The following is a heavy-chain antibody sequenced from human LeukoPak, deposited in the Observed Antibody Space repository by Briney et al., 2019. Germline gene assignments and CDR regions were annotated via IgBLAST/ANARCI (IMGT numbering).Heavy chain of an antibody. Sequence: ASVKVSCKASGYTFTGYYMHWVRQAPGQGLEWMGWINPNSGGTNYAQKFQGRVTMTRDTSISTAYMELSRLRSDDTAVYYCARPANYYYYYYMDVWGKGTTVTVSS. CDR3: ARPANYYYYYYMDV. CDR1: GYTFTGYY. J-gene: IGHJ6*03. V-gene: IGHV1-2*02. CDR2: INPNSGGT.